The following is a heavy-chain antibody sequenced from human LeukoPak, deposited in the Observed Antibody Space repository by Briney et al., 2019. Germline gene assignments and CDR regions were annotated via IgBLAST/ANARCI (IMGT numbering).Heavy chain of an antibody. CDR2: IYYSGST. D-gene: IGHD1-26*01. Sequence: TPSAPLSLTCTVSGGSISSYYWSWIRPPPGKGLEWIGYIYYSGSTNYNPSLKSRVTISVDTSKNQFSLKLSSVTAADTAVYYCARDRGGRYLLGAFDIWGQGTMVTVSS. CDR1: GGSISSYY. CDR3: ARDRGGRYLLGAFDI. V-gene: IGHV4-59*01. J-gene: IGHJ3*02.